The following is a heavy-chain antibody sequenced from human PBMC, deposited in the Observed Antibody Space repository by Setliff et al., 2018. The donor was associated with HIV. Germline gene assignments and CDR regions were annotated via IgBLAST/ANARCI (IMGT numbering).Heavy chain of an antibody. CDR1: GGPISTDHN. J-gene: IGHJ4*02. Sequence: TSETLSLTCTVSGGPISTDHNWGWFRQPPGKGLERIAGIHEKGHTYYNPSLKSRVTILMDTSNKQFSVRLRSVTAADTATYYCARHRQWHLLPDHWGQGVWVTGSS. CDR3: ARHRQWHLLPDH. CDR2: IHEKGHT. V-gene: IGHV4-39*01. D-gene: IGHD6-19*01.